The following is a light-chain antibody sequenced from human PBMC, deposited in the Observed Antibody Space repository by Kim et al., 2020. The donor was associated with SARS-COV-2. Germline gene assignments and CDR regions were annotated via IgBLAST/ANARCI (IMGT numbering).Light chain of an antibody. CDR2: GAS. V-gene: IGKV3-20*01. Sequence: LSPGERATLSCRASQSVSSSYLAWYQQKPGQAPRLLIYGASSRATGIPDRFSGSGSGTDFTLTISRLEPEDFAVYYCQQYGSSPATFGQGTKLEIK. CDR3: QQYGSSPAT. J-gene: IGKJ2*01. CDR1: QSVSSSY.